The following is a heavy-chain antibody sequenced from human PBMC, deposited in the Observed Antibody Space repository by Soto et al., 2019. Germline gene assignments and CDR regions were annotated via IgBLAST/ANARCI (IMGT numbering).Heavy chain of an antibody. D-gene: IGHD1-26*01. J-gene: IGHJ4*02. CDR2: SSAYNANT. CDR3: ARDRLGATGDY. Sequence: ASVKVSCKASGYTFTSYGISWVRQAPGQGLEWMGWSSAYNANTNYAQKLQGRVTITTDTSTSTSYMELRSLRSDDTAVYFCARDRLGATGDYWGQGTLVTVSS. CDR1: GYTFTSYG. V-gene: IGHV1-18*01.